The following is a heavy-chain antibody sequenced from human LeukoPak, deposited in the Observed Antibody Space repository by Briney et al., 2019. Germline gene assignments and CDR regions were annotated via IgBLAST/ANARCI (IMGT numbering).Heavy chain of an antibody. V-gene: IGHV5-51*01. CDR2: MYPGDSDT. J-gene: IGHJ6*03. CDR1: GYSFTSYW. D-gene: IGHD6-13*01. CDR3: ARGGSYSSYYYYYYMDV. Sequence: GESLKISCKGSGYSFTSYWIGWVRQMPGKGLEWMGIMYPGDSDTRYSPSFQGQVTISADKSISTAYLQWSSLKASDTAMYYCARGGSYSSYYYYYYMDVWGKGTTVTVSS.